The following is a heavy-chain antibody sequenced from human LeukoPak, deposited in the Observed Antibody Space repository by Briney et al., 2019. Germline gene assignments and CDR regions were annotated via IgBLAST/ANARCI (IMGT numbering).Heavy chain of an antibody. CDR2: ISYDESKE. Sequence: GGSLRLSCAASGFTFSSYGMRWVRQAPGKGLEWVAYISYDESKEYYADSVKGRFTISRDNSKNTLYLQMNSLRAEDTAVYYCAAEYYDILTGYYHPVRSSDYWGQGTLVTVSS. V-gene: IGHV3-30*03. CDR3: AAEYYDILTGYYHPVRSSDY. CDR1: GFTFSSYG. J-gene: IGHJ4*02. D-gene: IGHD3-9*01.